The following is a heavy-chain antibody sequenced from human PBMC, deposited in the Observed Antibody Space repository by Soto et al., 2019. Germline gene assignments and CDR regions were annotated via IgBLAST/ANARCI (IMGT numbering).Heavy chain of an antibody. V-gene: IGHV1-2*02. J-gene: IGHJ4*02. CDR1: GYTFTGYY. Sequence: ASVKVSCKASGYTFTGYYIHWVRQAPGQGLEWMGWINPKSGDTNSAQIFQGRVTMTRDTSISTAYMEVSWLRSDDTALYYCARHPELPWFGYLNPFDYWGQGTLVTVYS. CDR3: ARHPELPWFGYLNPFDY. CDR2: INPKSGDT. D-gene: IGHD3-10*01.